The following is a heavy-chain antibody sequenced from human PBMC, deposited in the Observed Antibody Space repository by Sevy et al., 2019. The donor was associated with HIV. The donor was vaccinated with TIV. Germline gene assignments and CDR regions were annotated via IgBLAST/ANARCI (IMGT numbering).Heavy chain of an antibody. J-gene: IGHJ6*02. Sequence: GGSLRLSYSGYGYRFDNYAMRWVRQPPGKGLEWVSGISWSSGSIDYADSVKGRFTISRDNAKNSLYLQMNSLRPEDTALYFCARDLRPTYHFLGMDVWGHGTKVTVSS. CDR3: ARDLRPTYHFLGMDV. CDR1: GYRFDNYA. CDR2: ISWSSGSI. V-gene: IGHV3-9*01. D-gene: IGHD6-6*01.